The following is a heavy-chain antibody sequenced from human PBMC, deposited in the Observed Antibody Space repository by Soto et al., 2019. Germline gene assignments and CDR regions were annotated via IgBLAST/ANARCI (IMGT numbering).Heavy chain of an antibody. CDR1: GYSFTSYW. CDR2: IYPGDSDT. D-gene: IGHD3-22*01. CDR3: AIQGYYYDSSGYRNWFDP. V-gene: IGHV5-51*01. Sequence: GESLKISCKGSGYSFTSYWIGWVRQMPGKGLEWMGIIYPGDSDTRYSPSFQGQVTISADKSISTAYLQWSSLKASDTAMYYCAIQGYYYDSSGYRNWFDPWGKGTLVTV. J-gene: IGHJ5*02.